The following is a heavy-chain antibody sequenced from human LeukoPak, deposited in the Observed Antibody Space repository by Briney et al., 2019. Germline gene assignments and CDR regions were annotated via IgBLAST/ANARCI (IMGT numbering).Heavy chain of an antibody. CDR2: IYSDDST. V-gene: IGHV3-53*04. CDR3: ASARGSNYGSLGD. J-gene: IGHJ4*02. D-gene: IGHD5-18*01. Sequence: GGSLRLSCAASGFTVSSNYMSWVRQAPGKGLEWVSVIYSDDSTYYADSVKGRFTISRHNSKNTLYLQMNSLRAEDTAVYYCASARGSNYGSLGDWGQGTLVTVSS. CDR1: GFTVSSNY.